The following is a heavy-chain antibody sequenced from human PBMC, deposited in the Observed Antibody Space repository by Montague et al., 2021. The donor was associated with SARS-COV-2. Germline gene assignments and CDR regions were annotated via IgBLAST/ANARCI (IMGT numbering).Heavy chain of an antibody. D-gene: IGHD4-17*01. J-gene: IGHJ5*02. CDR2: IYNSGTT. Sequence: SETLSLTCTVSGDSTSCPNCYWGWIRQAPGKGLDWIGTIYNSGTTYYNPSLKSRLTISIDTSKNQFSLKLTSVTAADMAVYYCARHRNYGDHSLDNWFHPWGQGTLVTVSS. V-gene: IGHV4-39*01. CDR3: ARHRNYGDHSLDNWFHP. CDR1: GDSTSCPNCY.